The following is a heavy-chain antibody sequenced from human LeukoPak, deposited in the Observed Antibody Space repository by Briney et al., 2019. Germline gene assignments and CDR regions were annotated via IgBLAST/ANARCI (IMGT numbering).Heavy chain of an antibody. CDR3: AIMTTVVTHFDY. Sequence: LRXSCAVSGFSFSSFVMHWVREAPGKGLEWVAAILPDGGNKHYADSVKGRVTISRDNSKNTLYLQMNSLRAEDTALYYCAIMTTVVTHFDYSGQATLVTVSS. D-gene: IGHD4-23*01. V-gene: IGHV3-30-3*01. CDR2: ILPDGGNK. CDR1: GFSFSSFV. J-gene: IGHJ4*02.